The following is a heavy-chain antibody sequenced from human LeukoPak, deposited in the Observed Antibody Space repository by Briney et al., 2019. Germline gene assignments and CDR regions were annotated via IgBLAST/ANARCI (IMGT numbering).Heavy chain of an antibody. CDR2: IYYSGST. Sequence: SETLSLTCTVSGGSISSYYWSWIRQPPGKGLEWIGYIYYSGSTNYNPSLKSRVTISVDTSKNQFSLKLSSVTAADTAVYYCAREGDIAAAGINYWGQGTLVTVSS. J-gene: IGHJ4*02. CDR3: AREGDIAAAGINY. V-gene: IGHV4-59*12. D-gene: IGHD6-13*01. CDR1: GGSISSYY.